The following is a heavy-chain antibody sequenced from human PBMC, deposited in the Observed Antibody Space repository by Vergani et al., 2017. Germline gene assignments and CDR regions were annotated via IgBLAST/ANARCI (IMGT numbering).Heavy chain of an antibody. CDR3: AHRLRSPYSSGGDRPFDY. Sequence: QITLKESGPTLVTPPQTLTLTCTFSGFSLSTSGVGVGWIRKPTGTALEWLALIYWDDDKRYNTSLKSRLTITKDTSKNQVVLTMTNMDPVDTATYYCAHRLRSPYSSGGDRPFDYWGQGTLVTVSS. CDR2: IYWDDDK. CDR1: GFSLSTSGVG. V-gene: IGHV2-5*02. J-gene: IGHJ4*02. D-gene: IGHD6-19*01.